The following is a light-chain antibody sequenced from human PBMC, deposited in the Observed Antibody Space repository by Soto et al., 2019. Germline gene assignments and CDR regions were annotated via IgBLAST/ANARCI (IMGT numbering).Light chain of an antibody. V-gene: IGLV2-14*01. CDR2: VVT. CDR3: SSHTSGSTRV. Sequence: QSALTQPASVSGSPGQSIAISCTGTSSDVGGYDYVSWYQQHPDKAPKLMIYVVTKRPSGVSNRFSGSKSGNTASLTISGLQPEDEADYYCSSHTSGSTRVFGSGTQLTVL. J-gene: IGLJ7*01. CDR1: SSDVGGYDY.